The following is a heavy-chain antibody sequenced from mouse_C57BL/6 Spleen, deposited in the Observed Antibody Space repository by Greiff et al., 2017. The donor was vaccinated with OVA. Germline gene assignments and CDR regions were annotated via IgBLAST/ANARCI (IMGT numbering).Heavy chain of an antibody. CDR1: GYTFTSYW. Sequence: VQLQQPGAELVKPGASVKLSCKASGYTFTSYWMQWVKQRPGQGLEWIGEIDPSDSYTNYNQKFKGKATLTVDTSSSTAYMQLSSLTSEDSAVYYCAAYYSKGGYYFDYWGQGTTLTVSS. V-gene: IGHV1-50*01. CDR3: AAYYSKGGYYFDY. CDR2: IDPSDSYT. J-gene: IGHJ2*01. D-gene: IGHD2-5*01.